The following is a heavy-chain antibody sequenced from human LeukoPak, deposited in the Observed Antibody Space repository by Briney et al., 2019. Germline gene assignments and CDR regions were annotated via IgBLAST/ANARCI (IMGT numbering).Heavy chain of an antibody. Sequence: ASVKVSCKASGYTFTSYAISWVRQAPGQGPEGMGWINMYNGNTNYAQKLQGRVTMTTETSTSTAYMELRSLRSDDTAVYYCARVVGNYVWGSYRPEGCFDSWGQGTLVTVSS. J-gene: IGHJ4*02. V-gene: IGHV1-18*01. CDR2: INMYNGNT. CDR3: ARVVGNYVWGSYRPEGCFDS. D-gene: IGHD3-16*02. CDR1: GYTFTSYA.